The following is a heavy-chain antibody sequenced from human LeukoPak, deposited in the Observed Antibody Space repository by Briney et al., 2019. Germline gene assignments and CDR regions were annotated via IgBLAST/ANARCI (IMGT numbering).Heavy chain of an antibody. D-gene: IGHD3-3*01. CDR1: GYTFTKYY. V-gene: IGHV1-46*01. CDR3: ARGAPVRFDFWSGLIALFDP. J-gene: IGHJ5*02. CDR2: INPSGGTT. Sequence: EASVKVSCKASGYTFTKYYVHWVRQAPGQGLEWMGIINPSGGTTTYAQKFQGRVTMTRDTSTSTVYMELSSLKSEDTAVYYCARGAPVRFDFWSGLIALFDPWGQGTLVPVSS.